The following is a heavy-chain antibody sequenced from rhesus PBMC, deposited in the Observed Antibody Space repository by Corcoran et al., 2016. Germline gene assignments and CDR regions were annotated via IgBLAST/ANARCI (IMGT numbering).Heavy chain of an antibody. CDR2: IYGNRANT. D-gene: IGHD5-12*01. CDR1: GGSIRDTYY. CDR3: ASREYSYSSDS. J-gene: IGHJ4*01. V-gene: IGHV4S9*01. Sequence: QVQLQESGPGLVKPSETLSLTCAVSGGSIRDTYYWNLIRQPPGKGLEWIGMIYGNRANTAANPSLKSRVTIAKDASKIQFFLELSSVTAADTAVYYWASREYSYSSDSWGQGVLVTVSS.